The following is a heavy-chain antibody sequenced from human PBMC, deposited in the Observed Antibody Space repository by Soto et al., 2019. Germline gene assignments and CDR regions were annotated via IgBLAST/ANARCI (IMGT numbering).Heavy chain of an antibody. J-gene: IGHJ4*02. CDR2: IHYSGST. Sequence: QVQLQESGPGLVKPSQTLSLTCTVSGDSISSGGYYWSWIRQHPGKGLEWIGYIHYSGSTYYNPSLKRRVIISLATSKKQFSLKLRSVTAADTAVYYCAREGKYGLGSPYFDYWGQGTLVTVSS. CDR3: AREGKYGLGSPYFDY. CDR1: GDSISSGGYY. D-gene: IGHD3-10*01. V-gene: IGHV4-31*03.